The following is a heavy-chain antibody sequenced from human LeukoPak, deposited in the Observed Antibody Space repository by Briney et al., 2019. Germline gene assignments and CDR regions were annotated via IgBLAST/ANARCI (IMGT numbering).Heavy chain of an antibody. J-gene: IGHJ6*02. Sequence: GGSLRLSCAASGFTFSSYAMSWVRQAPGKGLEWVSAISGSGGSTYYADSVKGRFTISRDNSKNTLYLQMNSLRAEDTTVYYCAKAPRTTSSNSYYYGMDVWGQGTTVTVSS. CDR3: AKAPRTTSSNSYYYGMDV. CDR1: GFTFSSYA. D-gene: IGHD1-1*01. V-gene: IGHV3-23*01. CDR2: ISGSGGST.